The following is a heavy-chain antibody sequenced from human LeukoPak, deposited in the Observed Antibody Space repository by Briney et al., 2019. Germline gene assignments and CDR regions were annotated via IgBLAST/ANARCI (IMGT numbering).Heavy chain of an antibody. CDR2: LSKSGNT. CDR1: GGSISSYY. CDR3: ARARYVNSFYAFDI. J-gene: IGHJ3*02. D-gene: IGHD3-9*01. V-gene: IGHV4-59*01. Sequence: SETLSLTCTVSGGSISSYYWSWIRLPPGKGLEWIGYLSKSGNTNYSPSLKSRVTIFGDTSKNQSFLKLSSVTAADTAVYYCARARYVNSFYAFDIWGQGTLVTVSS.